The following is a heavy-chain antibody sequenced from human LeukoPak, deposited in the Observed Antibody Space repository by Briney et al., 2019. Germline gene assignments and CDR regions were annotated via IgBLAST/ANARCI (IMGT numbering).Heavy chain of an antibody. CDR3: ARRYCSSTSCYYFDY. Sequence: ASLKVSCKASGYTFTDYYMHWVRQAPGQGLEWMGWINVNRGGTNYAQRFQGRVTMTRDTSITTAYMELSRLKSDDTAVYYCARRYCSSTSCYYFDYWGQGTLVTVPS. CDR2: INVNRGGT. V-gene: IGHV1-2*02. D-gene: IGHD2-2*01. J-gene: IGHJ4*02. CDR1: GYTFTDYY.